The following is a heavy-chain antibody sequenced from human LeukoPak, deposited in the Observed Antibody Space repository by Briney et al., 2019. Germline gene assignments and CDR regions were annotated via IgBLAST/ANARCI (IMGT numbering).Heavy chain of an antibody. Sequence: PGESLKISCKGSGYSFSSYWLGWVRPMPGKGLEWVGIIYPGDSDTRYSTSFQGQVSISADKSISTAYLQWNTRKASDTTIYYCTRRLSGATNDYWGQGTLVTVSS. D-gene: IGHD1-26*01. J-gene: IGHJ4*02. CDR3: TRRLSGATNDY. CDR1: GYSFSSYW. V-gene: IGHV5-51*01. CDR2: IYPGDSDT.